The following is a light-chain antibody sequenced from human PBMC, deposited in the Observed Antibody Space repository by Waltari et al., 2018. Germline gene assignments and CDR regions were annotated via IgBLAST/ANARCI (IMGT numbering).Light chain of an antibody. J-gene: IGKJ3*01. CDR1: QSVSSN. V-gene: IGKV3-15*01. CDR3: QQYNNWPLFT. CDR2: GAS. Sequence: EIVMTQSPATLSVSPGERATLSCRASQSVSSNLAWYQQKPGQAPRLLIYGASPRATGIPARFIGSGSGTEFTLTISSLQSEDFAVYYCQQYNNWPLFTFGPGTKVDIK.